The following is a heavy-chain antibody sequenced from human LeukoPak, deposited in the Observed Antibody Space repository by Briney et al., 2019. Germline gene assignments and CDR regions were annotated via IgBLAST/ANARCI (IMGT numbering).Heavy chain of an antibody. J-gene: IGHJ4*02. CDR2: THHSGST. CDR1: GGSITSSNW. V-gene: IGHV4-4*02. Sequence: PSETLSLTCAVSGGSITSSNWWTWVRQPPGKGLEWIGETHHSGSTNYNPSLQSRVSTSVDKSKNLFSLKLSSVTAADTAMYYCARVYCSSSSCYYFDYWGQGTLVTVSS. D-gene: IGHD2-2*01. CDR3: ARVYCSSSSCYYFDY.